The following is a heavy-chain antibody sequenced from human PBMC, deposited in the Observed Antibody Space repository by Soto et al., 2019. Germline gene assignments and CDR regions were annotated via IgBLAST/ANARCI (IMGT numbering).Heavy chain of an antibody. D-gene: IGHD2-15*01. CDR3: AKDSILYCSGGSCDLYSYGIFDI. J-gene: IGHJ3*02. CDR2: IIPIFGTA. CDR1: GGTFSSYA. Sequence: ASVKVSCKASGGTFSSYAIIWVRQAPGQGLEWMGGIIPIFGTANYAQKFQGRVTITADESTSTAYMELSSLRSEDTAVYYCAKDSILYCSGGSCDLYSYGIFDIWGQGTMVTV. V-gene: IGHV1-69*13.